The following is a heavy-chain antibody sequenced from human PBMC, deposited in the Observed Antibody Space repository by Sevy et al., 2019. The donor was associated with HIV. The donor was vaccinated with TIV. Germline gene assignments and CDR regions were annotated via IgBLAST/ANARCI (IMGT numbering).Heavy chain of an antibody. V-gene: IGHV3-21*03. CDR3: SGLLALGWFDS. D-gene: IGHD3-3*02. J-gene: IGHJ5*01. Sequence: GGSLRLSCAASGFTFSSYSMNWVRQAPGKGLEWVSSISSSGSNIYYAAAVKGRSTISRDNAKNSLYLQMNSLRAEDPAVYYCSGLLALGWFDSWGQGTLVTVSS. CDR2: ISSSGSNI. CDR1: GFTFSSYS.